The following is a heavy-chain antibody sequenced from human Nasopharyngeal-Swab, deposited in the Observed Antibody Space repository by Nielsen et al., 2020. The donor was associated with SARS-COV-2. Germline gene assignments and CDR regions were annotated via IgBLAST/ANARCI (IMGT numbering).Heavy chain of an antibody. Sequence: ASVKVSCKASGYTFTSYGISWVRQAPGQGLEWMGWISAYNGNTNYAQKLQGRVTVTTDTSTSTAYMELRSLRSDDTAVYYCARTYYDFWSGPHRGYFDYWGQGTLVTVSS. D-gene: IGHD3-3*01. CDR2: ISAYNGNT. CDR3: ARTYYDFWSGPHRGYFDY. CDR1: GYTFTSYG. V-gene: IGHV1-18*01. J-gene: IGHJ4*02.